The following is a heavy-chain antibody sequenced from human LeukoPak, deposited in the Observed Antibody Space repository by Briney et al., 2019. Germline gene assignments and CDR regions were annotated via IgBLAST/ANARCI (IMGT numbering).Heavy chain of an antibody. CDR1: GYTFTGYY. CDR2: INPNSGGT. V-gene: IGHV1-2*02. D-gene: IGHD3-22*01. J-gene: IGHJ3*02. CDR3: ARKSYYYDRSGTDAFDI. Sequence: GASVKVSCKASGYTFTGYYMHWVRQAPGQGLEWMGWINPNSGGTNYAQKFQGRVTMTRDTSISTAYMELSRLRSDDTAVYYCARKSYYYDRSGTDAFDIWGKGKMVTVSS.